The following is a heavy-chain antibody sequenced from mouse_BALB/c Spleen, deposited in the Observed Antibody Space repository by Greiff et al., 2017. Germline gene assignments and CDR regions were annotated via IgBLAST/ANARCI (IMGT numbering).Heavy chain of an antibody. J-gene: IGHJ2*01. CDR2: INPYNDGT. V-gene: IGHV1-14*01. CDR1: GYTFTSYV. Sequence: LVESGPELVKPGASVKMSCKASGYTFTSYVMHWVKQKPGQGLEWIGYINPYNDGTKYNEKFKGKATLTSDKSSSTAYMELSSLTSEDSAVYYCARGYGSSYDYFDYWGQGTTLTVSS. CDR3: ARGYGSSYDYFDY. D-gene: IGHD1-1*01.